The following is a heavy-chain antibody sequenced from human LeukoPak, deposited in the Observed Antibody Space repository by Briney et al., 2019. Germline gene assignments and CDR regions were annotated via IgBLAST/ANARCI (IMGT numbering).Heavy chain of an antibody. CDR1: GFTFSSYE. Sequence: PGGSLRLACAASGFTFSSYEMNWVRQAPGKGLEWVSYISSSGSTIYYADSVKGRFTISRDNAKNSLYLQMNSLRAEDTAVYYCARLEDDYGDYGWFDPWGQGTLVTVSS. D-gene: IGHD4-17*01. CDR2: ISSSGSTI. V-gene: IGHV3-48*03. J-gene: IGHJ5*02. CDR3: ARLEDDYGDYGWFDP.